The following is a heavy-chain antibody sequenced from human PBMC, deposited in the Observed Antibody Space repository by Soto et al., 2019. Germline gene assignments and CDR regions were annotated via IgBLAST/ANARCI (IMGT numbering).Heavy chain of an antibody. V-gene: IGHV4-30-2*01. CDR3: AAQHPTGYYDSSYHYYYYYGMDV. J-gene: IGHJ6*02. CDR1: GGSISSGGYS. Sequence: QLQLQESGSGLVKPSQTLSLTCAVSGGSISSGGYSWSWIRQPPGKGLEWIGYIYHSGSTYYNPSIKSRVTISVDRSKNQFSLKLSSVTAADTAVYCCAAQHPTGYYDSSYHYYYYYGMDVWGQGTTVTVSS. CDR2: IYHSGST. D-gene: IGHD3-22*01.